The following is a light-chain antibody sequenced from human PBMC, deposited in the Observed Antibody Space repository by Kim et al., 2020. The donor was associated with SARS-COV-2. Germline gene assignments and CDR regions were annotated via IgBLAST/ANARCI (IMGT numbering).Light chain of an antibody. CDR2: QDS. CDR3: QAWDTSTAV. CDR1: KLGNKY. V-gene: IGLV3-1*01. Sequence: VSPGQTASITCSGDKLGNKYAYWYQQKPGQSPVLVIYQDSKRPSGIPERFSGSNSGNTATLTISGTQAMDEADYYCQAWDTSTAVFGGGTQLTVL. J-gene: IGLJ2*01.